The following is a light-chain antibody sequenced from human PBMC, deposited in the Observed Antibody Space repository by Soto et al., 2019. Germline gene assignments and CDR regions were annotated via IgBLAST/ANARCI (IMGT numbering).Light chain of an antibody. CDR2: KAS. CDR1: QTISNW. V-gene: IGKV1-5*03. CDR3: QQYNSYSQT. J-gene: IGKJ1*01. Sequence: IQMTQSPSTLSASVGDRVTITFRASQTISNWLAWYQQKPGQAPKLLIYKASTLESGVPSRFSGSGSGTEFTLTISSLQPEDFATYYCQQYNSYSQTFGQGTKVDI.